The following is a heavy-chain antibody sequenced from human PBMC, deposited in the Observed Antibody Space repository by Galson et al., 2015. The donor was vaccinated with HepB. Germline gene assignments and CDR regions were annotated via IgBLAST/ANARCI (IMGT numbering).Heavy chain of an antibody. Sequence: LRLSCAASGFTFSSYGMHWVRQAPGKGLEWVAFIRYDGSNKYYADSVKGRFTISRDNSKNTLYLQMNSLRAEDTAVYYCARGGDIVATHPDNWGQGTLVTVSS. CDR2: IRYDGSNK. D-gene: IGHD5-12*01. V-gene: IGHV3-30*02. J-gene: IGHJ4*02. CDR1: GFTFSSYG. CDR3: ARGGDIVATHPDN.